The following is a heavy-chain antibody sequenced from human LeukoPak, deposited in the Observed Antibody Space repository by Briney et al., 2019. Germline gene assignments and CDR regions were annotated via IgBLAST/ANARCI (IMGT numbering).Heavy chain of an antibody. CDR1: GYTFTSYG. V-gene: IGHV1-18*01. Sequence: ASVKVSCKASGYTFTSYGISWVRQAPGQGLEWMGWISAYNGNTNYAQKLQGRVTMTTDTSTSTAYMELRSLRSDDTAVYYCARTAYYDLWSGYFYWGQGTLVTVSS. D-gene: IGHD3-3*01. J-gene: IGHJ4*02. CDR3: ARTAYYDLWSGYFY. CDR2: ISAYNGNT.